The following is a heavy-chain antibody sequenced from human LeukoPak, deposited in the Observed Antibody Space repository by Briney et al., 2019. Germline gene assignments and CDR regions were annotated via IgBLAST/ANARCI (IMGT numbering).Heavy chain of an antibody. CDR1: GFTFSSYS. Sequence: GSLRLSCAASGFTFSSYSMNWVRQAPGKGLEWVSSISSSSSYIYYADSVKGRFTISRDNAKNSLYLQMNSLRAEDTAVYYCARVLRYFDWFAGYMDVWGKGTTVTISS. CDR3: ARVLRYFDWFAGYMDV. D-gene: IGHD3-9*01. V-gene: IGHV3-21*01. J-gene: IGHJ6*03. CDR2: ISSSSSYI.